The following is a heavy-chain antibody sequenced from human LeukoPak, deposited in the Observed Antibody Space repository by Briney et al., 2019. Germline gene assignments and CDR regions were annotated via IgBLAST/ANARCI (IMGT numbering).Heavy chain of an antibody. J-gene: IGHJ4*02. V-gene: IGHV3-11*04. Sequence: PGGSLRLSCAASGFTFSDYYMNWIRQAPGKGLEWVSYISSSGTSMFYADSVKGRFTISRDNAKNLLHLQMNSLRGEDTAVYYCARAPGGPIDYWGQGTLVTVSS. CDR3: ARAPGGPIDY. CDR1: GFTFSDYY. D-gene: IGHD2-8*02. CDR2: ISSSGTSM.